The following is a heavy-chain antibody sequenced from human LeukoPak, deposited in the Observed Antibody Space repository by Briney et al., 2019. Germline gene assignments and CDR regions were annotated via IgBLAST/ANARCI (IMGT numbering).Heavy chain of an antibody. CDR3: AKEGDIAAAGTEHY. V-gene: IGHV3-30*02. CDR2: IRYDGSNK. J-gene: IGHJ4*02. Sequence: GGSLRLSCAASGFTFSSSGMHWVRQAPGKGLEWVAFIRYDGSNKYYADSVKGRFTISRDNSKNTLYLQMNSLRAEDTAVYYCAKEGDIAAAGTEHYWGQGTLVTVSS. CDR1: GFTFSSSG. D-gene: IGHD6-13*01.